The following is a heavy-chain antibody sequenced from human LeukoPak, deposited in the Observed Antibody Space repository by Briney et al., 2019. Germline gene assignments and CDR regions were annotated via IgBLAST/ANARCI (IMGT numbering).Heavy chain of an antibody. J-gene: IGHJ4*02. Sequence: PSETLSLTCAVSGYSISSGYYWGWIRQPPGKGLEWIGSIYHSGSTYYNPSLESRVTISVDTSKNQFSLKLSSVTAADTAVYYCLIAVAGTGADHWGQGTLVTVSS. V-gene: IGHV4-38-2*01. D-gene: IGHD6-19*01. CDR2: IYHSGST. CDR3: LIAVAGTGADH. CDR1: GYSISSGYY.